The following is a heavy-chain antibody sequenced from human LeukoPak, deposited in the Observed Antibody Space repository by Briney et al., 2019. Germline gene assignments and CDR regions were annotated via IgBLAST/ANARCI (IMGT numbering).Heavy chain of an antibody. CDR1: GYLFINYG. V-gene: IGHV1-18*01. CDR3: ARTSGVSVAGSPYYFDF. Sequence: ASVKVSCKASGYLFINYGITWLRQAPGQGLECMGWISPYSGNTDYAQKLQGRVTMTTDRSTTTAYMKLRSLGFDDTAVYYCARTSGVSVAGSPYYFDFWGQGTLITVSS. CDR2: ISPYSGNT. J-gene: IGHJ4*02. D-gene: IGHD6-13*01.